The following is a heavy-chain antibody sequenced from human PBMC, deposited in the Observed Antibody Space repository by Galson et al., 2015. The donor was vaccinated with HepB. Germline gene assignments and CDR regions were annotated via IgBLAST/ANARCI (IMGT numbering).Heavy chain of an antibody. CDR2: TYYRSKWYN. Sequence: CAISGDSVSSNSAAWNWIRQSPSRGLEWLGRTYYRSKWYNDYAVSVKSRITINPDTSKNQFSLQLNSVTPEDTAVYYCAREVGSSWGLKYYSDYWGQGTLVTVSS. CDR1: GDSVSSNSAA. J-gene: IGHJ4*02. D-gene: IGHD6-13*01. CDR3: AREVGSSWGLKYYSDY. V-gene: IGHV6-1*01.